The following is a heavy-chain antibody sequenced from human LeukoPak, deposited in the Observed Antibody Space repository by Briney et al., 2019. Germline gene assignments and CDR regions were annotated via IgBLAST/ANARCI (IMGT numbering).Heavy chain of an antibody. CDR3: TRTPNAAAPPNWLDP. CDR2: IYPGDSDT. CDR1: GYSFTNHW. Sequence: GEFLKISCKGSGYSFTNHWIGWARQMPGKGLERLGIIYPGDSDTRYSPSFQGQVTISVDKSISTAYLQWSSLKASDTAMYYCTRTPNAAAPPNWLDPWGQGTLVTVSS. V-gene: IGHV5-51*01. D-gene: IGHD6-13*01. J-gene: IGHJ5*02.